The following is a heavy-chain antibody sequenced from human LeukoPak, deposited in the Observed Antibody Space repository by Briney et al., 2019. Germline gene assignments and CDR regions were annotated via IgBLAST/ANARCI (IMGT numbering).Heavy chain of an antibody. CDR3: AAYCSTSTCYGVDY. V-gene: IGHV3-48*02. D-gene: IGHD2-2*01. Sequence: PRGSLRLSCATSGVTFSKYSMNWVRPAPGKGLERVSYIRDIGSAIFYSDSVKGRFTISRDNAKNSLYLQMNSLRDEDTAVYYCAAYCSTSTCYGVDYWGQGTLVTVSS. J-gene: IGHJ4*02. CDR2: IRDIGSAI. CDR1: GVTFSKYS.